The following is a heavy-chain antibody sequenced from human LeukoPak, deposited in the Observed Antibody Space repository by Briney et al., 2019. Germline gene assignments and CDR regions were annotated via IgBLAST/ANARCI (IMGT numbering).Heavy chain of an antibody. CDR2: ISGSGGST. D-gene: IGHD5-18*01. CDR1: GFTFSSYA. Sequence: PGGSLRLSCAASGFTFSSYAMSWVRQAPGKGLEWVSAISGSGGSTYYADSVKGRFTISRDNPKNTLYLQMNSLRAEDTAVYYCANWGPWGVDTAITYYFDYWGQGTLVTVSS. J-gene: IGHJ4*02. V-gene: IGHV3-23*01. CDR3: ANWGPWGVDTAITYYFDY.